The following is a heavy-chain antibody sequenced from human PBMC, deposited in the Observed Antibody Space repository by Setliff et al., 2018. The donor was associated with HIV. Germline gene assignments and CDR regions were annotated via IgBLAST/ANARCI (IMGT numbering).Heavy chain of an antibody. J-gene: IGHJ4*02. CDR1: GGSISSSSYY. CDR3: ARHNPASVPASSPDY. D-gene: IGHD2-2*01. V-gene: IGHV4-39*01. Sequence: SETLSLTCTVSGGSISSSSYYWGWVRQTPGKGLEWIGTIYYSGSTYYNPSLRSRVTISVDTSRNQFSLRLSSVTAADTAFYYCARHNPASVPASSPDYWGQGTLVTVSS. CDR2: IYYSGST.